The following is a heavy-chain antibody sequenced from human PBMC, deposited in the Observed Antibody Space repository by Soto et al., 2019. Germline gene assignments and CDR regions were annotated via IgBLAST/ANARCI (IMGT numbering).Heavy chain of an antibody. CDR1: GYRFTSYW. V-gene: IGHV5-51*01. Sequence: GESLKVSWKGSGYRFTSYWIVWVRQLPEKSLEWMGIIYPGDSDTRYSPSFQGQVTISADKSISTAYLQWSSLKASDTAMYYCAHLPAAAEPDSRAQRTPVTVSS. D-gene: IGHD6-13*01. CDR3: AHLPAAAEPDS. CDR2: IYPGDSDT. J-gene: IGHJ5*01.